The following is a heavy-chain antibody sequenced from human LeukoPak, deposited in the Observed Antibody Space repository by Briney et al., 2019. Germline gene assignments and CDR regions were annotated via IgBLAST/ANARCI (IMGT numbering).Heavy chain of an antibody. CDR3: ARGLVIRGRLDY. CDR2: IYYSGST. V-gene: IGHV4-59*01. Sequence: PSETLSLTCTVSGGSISSYYWSWIRQPPGEGLEWIGYIYYSGSTNYNPSLKSRVTISVDTSKNQFSLKLSSVTAADTAVYYCARGLVIRGRLDYWGQGTLVTVSS. J-gene: IGHJ4*02. CDR1: GGSISSYY. D-gene: IGHD3-22*01.